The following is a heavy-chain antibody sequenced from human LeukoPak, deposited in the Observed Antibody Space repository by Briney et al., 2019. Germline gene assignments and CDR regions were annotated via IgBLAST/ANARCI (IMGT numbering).Heavy chain of an antibody. D-gene: IGHD2-15*01. V-gene: IGHV3-23*01. CDR3: AKLAGGSCSGSSCPDFDS. CDR1: GFTFSSYG. J-gene: IGHJ4*02. CDR2: ISGSGGST. Sequence: PGGSLRLSCAASGFTFSSYGMNWVRQAPGKGLEGVSGISGSGGSTYNADSVQGRFTISRDNSKNTLYLQMNSLRVEDTAVYYCAKLAGGSCSGSSCPDFDSWGQGTLVTVSS.